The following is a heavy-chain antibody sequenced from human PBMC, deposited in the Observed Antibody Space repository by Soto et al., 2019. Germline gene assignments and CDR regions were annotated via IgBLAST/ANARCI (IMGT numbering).Heavy chain of an antibody. CDR1: GDSVSINSAA. CDR2: TYYRSRWYN. Sequence: SQTESRTCAIPGDSVSINSAAWNWIRQSPSRGLEWLGRTYYRSRWYNDYAVSVRSRITVNPDTSKNQFSLQLTSVTPEDTAVYYCAGTTSHYWYYMDVWGKGTTVTVSS. CDR3: AGTTSHYWYYMDV. D-gene: IGHD1-7*01. J-gene: IGHJ6*03. V-gene: IGHV6-1*01.